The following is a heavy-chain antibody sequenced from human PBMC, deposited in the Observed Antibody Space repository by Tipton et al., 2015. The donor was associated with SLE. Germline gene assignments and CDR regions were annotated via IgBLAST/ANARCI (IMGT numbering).Heavy chain of an antibody. CDR2: IYYSGST. CDR1: GDSISSYY. D-gene: IGHD6-13*01. CDR3: ASGIAAASTFDY. Sequence: LRLSCTVSGDSISSYYWSWIRQHPGKGLEWIGSIYYSGSTYYNPSLKSRVTMSVDTSKNQFSLKLSSVTAADTAVYYCASGIAAASTFDYWGQGTLVTVSS. V-gene: IGHV4-59*12. J-gene: IGHJ4*02.